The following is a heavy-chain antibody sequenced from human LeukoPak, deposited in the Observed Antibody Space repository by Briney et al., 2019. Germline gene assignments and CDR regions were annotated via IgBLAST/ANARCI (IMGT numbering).Heavy chain of an antibody. CDR2: ISSTGSTI. V-gene: IGHV3-48*03. CDR3: ARLPWGNGLDV. CDR1: GFTFSTYE. D-gene: IGHD2-8*01. Sequence: PGGSLRLSCAASGFTFSTYEMNWVRQAPGKGPEWLSYISSTGSTIYYADSVKGRFTISRDNAKNSLYLQMNSLRAEDTAVYYCARLPWGNGLDVWGKGTTVTVSS. J-gene: IGHJ6*04.